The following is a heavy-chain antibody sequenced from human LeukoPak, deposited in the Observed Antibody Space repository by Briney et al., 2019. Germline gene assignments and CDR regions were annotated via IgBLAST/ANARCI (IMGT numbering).Heavy chain of an antibody. CDR1: GFTFTGYY. V-gene: IGHV1-2*02. CDR3: ARSPGISYFDY. D-gene: IGHD2-15*01. CDR2: INPNSGGT. J-gene: IGHJ4*02. Sequence: GASVKVSCKASGFTFTGYYMHWVRQAPGQGLEWMGWINPNSGGTKYAQKFQGRVTLTRDTSINTAYMELSRLRSDDTAVYYRARSPGISYFDYWGQGTLVTVSS.